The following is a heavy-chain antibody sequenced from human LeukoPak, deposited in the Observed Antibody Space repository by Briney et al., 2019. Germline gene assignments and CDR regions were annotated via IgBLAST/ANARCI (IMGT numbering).Heavy chain of an antibody. Sequence: AVTVSFMASGYTFSNYYMNWLRQAPGQGLEGMGVINPSGGSTSYAQRIQGRVTMTRDTSTSTVYMELSSLRSEDTAVYYCARQSYRGSYLLYWFDPWGQGTLVTVSS. CDR3: ARQSYRGSYLLYWFDP. V-gene: IGHV1-46*01. CDR1: GYTFSNYY. D-gene: IGHD1-26*01. CDR2: INPSGGST. J-gene: IGHJ5*02.